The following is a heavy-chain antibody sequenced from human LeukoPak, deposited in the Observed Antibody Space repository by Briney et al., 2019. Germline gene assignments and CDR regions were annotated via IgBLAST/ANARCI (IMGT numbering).Heavy chain of an antibody. D-gene: IGHD4-17*01. CDR1: GFIFSSFC. J-gene: IGHJ4*02. CDR2: IWHDGNNK. CDR3: AREVGNYYGDPVVY. V-gene: IGHV3-33*01. Sequence: GGSLRLSCAASGFIFSSFCMHWVRQAPGKGLEWLAAIWHDGNNKYYADSVKGRFTISRDNSRNTLYLQLNSLRAEDTAVYYCAREVGNYYGDPVVYWGQGTLVTVSS.